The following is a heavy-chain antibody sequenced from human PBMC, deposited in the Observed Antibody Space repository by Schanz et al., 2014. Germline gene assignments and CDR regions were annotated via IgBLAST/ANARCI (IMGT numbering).Heavy chain of an antibody. J-gene: IGHJ3*01. D-gene: IGHD3-9*01. CDR3: ARETTIITGGAFDV. Sequence: QVQLVQSGVEVKRPGASVRVSCKASGYTFTSYGITWVRQAPGQGLEWMGWISAYNGHTTYAQKFQGRVTMTTDTSTSTVNMELSSLRSEDTAVYYCARETTIITGGAFDVWGQGTMVTVSS. CDR1: GYTFTSYG. CDR2: ISAYNGHT. V-gene: IGHV1-18*01.